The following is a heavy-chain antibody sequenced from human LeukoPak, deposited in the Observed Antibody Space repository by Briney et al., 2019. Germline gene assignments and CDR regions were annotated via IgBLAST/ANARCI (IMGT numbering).Heavy chain of an antibody. D-gene: IGHD2-15*01. J-gene: IGHJ6*02. CDR2: INHSGST. Sequence: KPSETLSLTCAVYGGSFSGYYWSWIRQPPGKGLEWIGEINHSGSTNYNPSLKSRVTISVDTSKDHFSLKLSSVTAADTAVYYCARGDCSGGSCSYYYYYGMDVWGQGTTVTVSS. CDR3: ARGDCSGGSCSYYYYYGMDV. CDR1: GGSFSGYY. V-gene: IGHV4-34*01.